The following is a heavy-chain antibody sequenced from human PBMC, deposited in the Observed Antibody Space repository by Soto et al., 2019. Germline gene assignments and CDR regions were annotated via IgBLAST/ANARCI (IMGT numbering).Heavy chain of an antibody. CDR1: GGSISSSSYY. Sequence: SETLSLTCTVSGGSISSSSYYWGWIRQPPGKGLEWIGYIYYSGSTNYNPSLKSRVTISVDTSKNQFSLKLSSVTAADTAVYYCARVSQQRTTRGWFDPWGQGTLVTVSS. J-gene: IGHJ5*02. V-gene: IGHV4-61*05. CDR3: ARVSQQRTTRGWFDP. D-gene: IGHD6-13*01. CDR2: IYYSGST.